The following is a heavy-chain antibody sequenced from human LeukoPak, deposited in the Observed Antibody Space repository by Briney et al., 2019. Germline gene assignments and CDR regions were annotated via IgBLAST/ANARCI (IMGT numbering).Heavy chain of an antibody. J-gene: IGHJ3*02. CDR2: IYYSGST. Sequence: SETLSLTCTVSGGSISSYYWSWIRQPPGKGLEWIGYIYYSGSTNYNPSLKSRVTISVDTSKNQFSLKLSSVTAADTAVYYCAREGAIGAFDIWGQGTMVTVSS. CDR3: AREGAIGAFDI. V-gene: IGHV4-59*01. D-gene: IGHD1-26*01. CDR1: GGSISSYY.